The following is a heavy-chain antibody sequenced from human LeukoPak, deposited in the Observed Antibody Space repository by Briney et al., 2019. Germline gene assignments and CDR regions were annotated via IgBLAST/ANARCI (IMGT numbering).Heavy chain of an antibody. CDR2: IYYSGGT. D-gene: IGHD3-22*01. Sequence: PSETLSLTCAVYGGSISSYYWSWIRQPPGKGLEWIGYIYYSGGTNYNPSLKSRVTISVDTSKNQFSLKLSSVTAADTAVYYCAGTYYYDSSGYYHYSLWGQGTLVTVSS. CDR1: GGSISSYY. CDR3: AGTYYYDSSGYYHYSL. V-gene: IGHV4-59*01. J-gene: IGHJ4*02.